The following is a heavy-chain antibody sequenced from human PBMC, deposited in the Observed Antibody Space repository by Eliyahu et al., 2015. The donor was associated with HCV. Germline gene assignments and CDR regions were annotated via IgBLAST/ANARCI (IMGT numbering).Heavy chain of an antibody. Sequence: QVQLQESGPGLVKPSETLSLTCTASGGSISSYSWSWIRQPAGKGLEWIGRIYTSGSTNYNPSLKSRVTMSVDTSKNQFSLKLSSVTAADTAVYYCARELVRGVTNRYYYYGMDVWGQGTTVTVSS. CDR1: GGSISSYS. J-gene: IGHJ6*02. V-gene: IGHV4-4*07. CDR3: ARELVRGVTNRYYYYGMDV. CDR2: IYTSGST. D-gene: IGHD3-10*01.